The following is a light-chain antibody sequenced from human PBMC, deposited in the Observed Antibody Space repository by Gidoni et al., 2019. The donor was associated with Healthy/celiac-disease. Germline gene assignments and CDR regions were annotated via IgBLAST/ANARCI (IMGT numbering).Light chain of an antibody. CDR3: GTWDSSLSAVLVV. CDR1: SSNNGNNY. CDR2: DNN. J-gene: IGLJ2*01. V-gene: IGLV1-51*01. Sequence: QSVLTQPPSVSAAPGQKVTISCSGSSSNNGNNYVSWYQQLPGTAPKLLIYDNNKRPSGIPDRFSGSKSGTSATLGITGLQTGDEANYYCGTWDSSLSAVLVVFGGGTKLTVL.